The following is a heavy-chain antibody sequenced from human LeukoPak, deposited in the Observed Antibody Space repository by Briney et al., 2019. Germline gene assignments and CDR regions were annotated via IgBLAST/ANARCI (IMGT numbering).Heavy chain of an antibody. D-gene: IGHD5-18*01. CDR3: ASYRVP. Sequence: GESLKISCKGSGYSFTSYWIGWVRQAPGKGLEWVSAISGSGGSTYYADSVKGRFTVSRDNSKNTVYLQMNSLRAEDTAVYYCASYRVPWGQGTLVTVSS. V-gene: IGHV3-23*01. CDR1: GYSFTSYW. CDR2: ISGSGGST. J-gene: IGHJ5*02.